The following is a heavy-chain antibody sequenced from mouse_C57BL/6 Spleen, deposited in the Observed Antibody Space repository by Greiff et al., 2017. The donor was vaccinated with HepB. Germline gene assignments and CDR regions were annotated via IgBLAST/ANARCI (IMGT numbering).Heavy chain of an antibody. J-gene: IGHJ2*01. CDR3: ARDGSRGDYFDY. CDR2: INPSTGGT. D-gene: IGHD1-1*01. Sequence: EVQLQQSGPELVKPGASVKISCKASGYSFTGYYMNWVKQSPEKSLEWIGEINPSTGGTTYNQKFKAKATLTVDKSSSTAYMQLKSLTSEDSAVYYCARDGSRGDYFDYWGQGTTLTVSS. V-gene: IGHV1-42*01. CDR1: GYSFTGYY.